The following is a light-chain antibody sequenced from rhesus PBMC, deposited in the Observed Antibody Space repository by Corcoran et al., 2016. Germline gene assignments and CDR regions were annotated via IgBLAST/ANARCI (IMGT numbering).Light chain of an antibody. V-gene: IGKV3-17*02. CDR1: QSVSSR. Sequence: EIVMTQSPATLSLSPGERATLSCRASQSVSSRLAWYQQKPGQAPRLLIYDATGRVTGIPDRFSGNGSGTDFTLTISSLEPEDVAVYFCQQESNWSPTVGGGTKVEIK. J-gene: IGKJ4*01. CDR3: QQESNWSPT. CDR2: DAT.